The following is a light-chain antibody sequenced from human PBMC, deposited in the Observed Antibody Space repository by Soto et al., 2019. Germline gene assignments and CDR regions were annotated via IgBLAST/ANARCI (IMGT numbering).Light chain of an antibody. J-gene: IGKJ1*01. CDR3: LQCGVSPWT. Sequence: FVLTQSPVTLSLSPGEGATLSCRASQSVGSTCLAWYQQKPGQAPRLLIYDTSSRATGIPARFSGSGSGTDFTLTISGLEPEDFAVYYCLQCGVSPWTFGQGTKVEI. V-gene: IGKV3-20*01. CDR1: QSVGSTC. CDR2: DTS.